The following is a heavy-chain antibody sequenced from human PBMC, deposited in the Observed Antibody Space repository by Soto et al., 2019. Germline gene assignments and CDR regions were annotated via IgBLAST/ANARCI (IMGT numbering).Heavy chain of an antibody. V-gene: IGHV4-4*02. CDR1: GGSISSSNW. CDR2: IYHSGST. CDR3: ARASSGLRKEFDY. J-gene: IGHJ4*02. D-gene: IGHD5-12*01. Sequence: PSETLSLTCAVSGGSISSSNWWSWVRQPPGKGLEWIGEIYHSGSTNYNPSLKSRVTISVDKSKNQFSLKLSSVTAADTAVYYCARASSGLRKEFDYWGQGTLVTVSS.